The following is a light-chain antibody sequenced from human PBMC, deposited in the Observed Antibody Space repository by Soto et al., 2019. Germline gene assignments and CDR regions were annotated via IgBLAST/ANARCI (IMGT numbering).Light chain of an antibody. J-gene: IGLJ1*01. V-gene: IGLV2-14*01. CDR2: EVS. CDR3: SSYTAGGTI. CDR1: SGDGGGYYY. Sequence: ALTQPASVSGSPGQSITISCTGTSGDGGGYYYVSWYQQLPGKAPKLMISEVSNRPSGVSNRFSGSKSGNTASLTISGLQAEDEADYYCSSYTAGGTIFGTGTKVTVL.